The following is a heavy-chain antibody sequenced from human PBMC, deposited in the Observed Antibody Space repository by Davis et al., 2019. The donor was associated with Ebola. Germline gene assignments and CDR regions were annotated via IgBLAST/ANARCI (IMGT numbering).Heavy chain of an antibody. J-gene: IGHJ4*02. V-gene: IGHV3-74*01. CDR1: GFTFSSYW. CDR2: INSDGSST. D-gene: IGHD6-19*01. Sequence: GESLKISCAASGFTFSSYWMHWVRQAPGKGLVWVSRINSDGSSTSYADSVKGRFTISRDNAKNTLYLQMNSLRAEDTAVYYCARRSGWLDYWGQGTLVTVSS. CDR3: ARRSGWLDY.